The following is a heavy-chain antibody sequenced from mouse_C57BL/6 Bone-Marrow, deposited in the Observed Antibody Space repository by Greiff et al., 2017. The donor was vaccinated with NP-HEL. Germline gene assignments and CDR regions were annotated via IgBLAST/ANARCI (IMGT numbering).Heavy chain of an antibody. V-gene: IGHV1-55*01. CDR1: GYTFTSYW. CDR3: ARSGANWDSYYAMDY. Sequence: VQLQQPGAELVKPGASVKMSCKASGYTFTSYWITWVKQRPGQGLEWIGDIYPGSGSTNYNEKFKSKATLTVDTSSSTAYMQLSSLTSEDSAVYYCARSGANWDSYYAMDYWGQGTSVTVSS. J-gene: IGHJ4*01. CDR2: IYPGSGST. D-gene: IGHD4-1*01.